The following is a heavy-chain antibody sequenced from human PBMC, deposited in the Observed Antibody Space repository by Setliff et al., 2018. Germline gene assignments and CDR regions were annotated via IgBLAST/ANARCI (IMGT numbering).Heavy chain of an antibody. J-gene: IGHJ4*02. Sequence: KPSETLSLTCTVSGGSISSHYWSWIRQPPGKGLEWIGSIYYSGSTNYNPSLKSRATISVDTSKNQFSLKLSSVTAADTALYYCTVYNTGSSKDHYWGQGTPVTVSS. CDR1: GGSISSHY. V-gene: IGHV4-59*11. CDR2: IYYSGST. D-gene: IGHD2-8*02. CDR3: TVYNTGSSKDHY.